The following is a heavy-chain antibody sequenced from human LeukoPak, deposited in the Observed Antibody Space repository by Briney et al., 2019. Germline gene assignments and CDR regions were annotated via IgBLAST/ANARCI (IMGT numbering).Heavy chain of an antibody. CDR3: ASPPNYYDSSSGAFDI. CDR2: INTNTGNP. D-gene: IGHD3-22*01. CDR1: GYTFTGYY. J-gene: IGHJ3*02. V-gene: IGHV7-4-1*02. Sequence: ASVKVSCKASGYTFTGYYMHWVRQAPGQGLEWMGWINTNTGNPTYAQGFTGRFVFSLDTSVSTAYLQISSLKAEDTAVYYCASPPNYYDSSSGAFDIWGQGTMVTVSS.